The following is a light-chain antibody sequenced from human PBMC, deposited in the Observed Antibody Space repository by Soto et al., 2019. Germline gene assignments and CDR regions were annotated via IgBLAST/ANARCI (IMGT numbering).Light chain of an antibody. CDR3: QQRSNWRVT. V-gene: IGKV1-5*01. J-gene: IGKJ5*01. CDR1: QNIRNW. CDR2: DAS. Sequence: DIQMTQSPSSLSASVGDRVTITCRASQNIRNWLAWYQQKPGKAPNPLIYDASNRATGIPARFSGSGSGTDFTLTISSLEPEDFAVYYCQQRSNWRVTFGQGTRLEIK.